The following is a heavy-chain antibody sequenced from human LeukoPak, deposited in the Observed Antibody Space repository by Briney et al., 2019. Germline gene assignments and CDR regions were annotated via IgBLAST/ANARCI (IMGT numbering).Heavy chain of an antibody. CDR1: GYSFTNYG. Sequence: ASVKVSCKASGYSFTNYGINWVRQAPGQGLEWMGWISAYNGNTKYTQKLQDRVTMTKDTSTNTAYMELKTLRSDDTAVYFCARAGYSRFVDDLDYWGQGTLVSVS. D-gene: IGHD1-26*01. CDR3: ARAGYSRFVDDLDY. V-gene: IGHV1-18*01. J-gene: IGHJ4*02. CDR2: ISAYNGNT.